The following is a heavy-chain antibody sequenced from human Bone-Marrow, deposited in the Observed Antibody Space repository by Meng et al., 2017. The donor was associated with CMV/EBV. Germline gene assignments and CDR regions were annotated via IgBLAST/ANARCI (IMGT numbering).Heavy chain of an antibody. V-gene: IGHV3-7*01. J-gene: IGHJ6*02. CDR2: IKQDGSEK. D-gene: IGHD2-2*01. CDR3: ARDVVVIPAAIYYGMDV. CDR1: GFTFTSYA. Sequence: GESLKISCAASGFTFTSYAMSWVRQAPGKGLEWVANIKQDGSEKYYVDSVKGRFTISRDNAKNSLYLQMNSLRAEDTAVYYCARDVVVIPAAIYYGMDVWGQGTTVTVSS.